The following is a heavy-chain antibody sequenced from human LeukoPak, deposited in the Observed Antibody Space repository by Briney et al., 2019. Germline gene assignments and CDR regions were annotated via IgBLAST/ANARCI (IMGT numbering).Heavy chain of an antibody. J-gene: IGHJ4*02. CDR3: AKGSYYDSSGSFYFDY. CDR1: GFTFSSYA. CDR2: IRSSGGST. D-gene: IGHD3-22*01. Sequence: GGSLRLSCAASGFTFSSYAMSWVRQTPGKGLEWVSTIRSSGGSTYYADSVKGRFTISRDNSKNTLYLQMNSLRAEDTAVYYCAKGSYYDSSGSFYFDYWGQGTLVTVSS. V-gene: IGHV3-23*01.